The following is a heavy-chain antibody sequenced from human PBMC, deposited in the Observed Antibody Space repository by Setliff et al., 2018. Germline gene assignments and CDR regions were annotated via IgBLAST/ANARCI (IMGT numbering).Heavy chain of an antibody. V-gene: IGHV4-59*01. CDR3: ARLKYYNSGTYWGNWDYYSNMDV. J-gene: IGHJ6*03. CDR1: GDSMTGNH. CDR2: ITHSGST. D-gene: IGHD3-22*01. Sequence: SETLSLTCTVSGDSMTGNHWSWIRQSPGKGLEWIGYITHSGSTKYNPSLKSRVAITIVASKKQFSLELSSVTAADTAMYYCARLKYYNSGTYWGNWDYYSNMDVWGKGTTVTVSS.